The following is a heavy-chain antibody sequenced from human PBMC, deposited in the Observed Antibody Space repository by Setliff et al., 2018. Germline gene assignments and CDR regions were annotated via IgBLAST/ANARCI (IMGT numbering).Heavy chain of an antibody. CDR3: VRVGMVLSNFDF. CDR1: GGTLSGYA. D-gene: IGHD3-10*01. Sequence: ASVKVSCKASGGTLSGYAFSWVRQSPGQSPEWMGWINAGNGHTKFSQSFQGRLSISSDTSASTVYMDLHNLGSEDTAVYFCVRVGMVLSNFDFWGQGTLVTVSS. CDR2: INAGNGHT. V-gene: IGHV1-3*01. J-gene: IGHJ4*02.